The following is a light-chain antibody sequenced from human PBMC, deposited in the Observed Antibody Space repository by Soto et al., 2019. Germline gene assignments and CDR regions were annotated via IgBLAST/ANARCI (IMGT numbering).Light chain of an antibody. Sequence: DIQXXXSPSXXXASVGDRXTXXXXXSQXXXXWLAWYQQKPGKAPKLLIYDASHLESGVPSRFSGSGSGTEFTLTIRSLQPDDFATYYCQQYNLFSYTFGQGTKLEIK. J-gene: IGKJ2*01. CDR2: DAS. CDR3: QQYNLFSYT. CDR1: QXXXXW. V-gene: IGKV1-5*01.